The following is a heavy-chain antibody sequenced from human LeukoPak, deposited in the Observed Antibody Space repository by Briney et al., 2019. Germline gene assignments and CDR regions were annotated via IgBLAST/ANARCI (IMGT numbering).Heavy chain of an antibody. CDR3: ARATEGGGFDSNFDY. CDR2: IWPGDSET. D-gene: IGHD5-12*01. CDR1: GYRFTNFW. Sequence: GESLKISCKASGYRFTNFWIAWVRQMPGKGLEWMGIIWPGDSETRYSPSFQGQVTISADKSISTASLQWSSLKASDTAMYFCARATEGGGFDSNFDYWGQGTLVTVSS. V-gene: IGHV5-51*01. J-gene: IGHJ4*02.